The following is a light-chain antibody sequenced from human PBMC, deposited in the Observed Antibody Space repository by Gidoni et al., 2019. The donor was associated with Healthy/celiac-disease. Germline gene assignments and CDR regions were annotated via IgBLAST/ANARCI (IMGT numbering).Light chain of an antibody. CDR3: ESADSSGTYWV. V-gene: IGLV3-25*03. Sequence: SYALTQPPPVAVSPGQTARITCSGDALPKQFAYWYQQKPGQAPVLVIYEDTERPSGIPERFSGSSSGTTVTLTISGVQAEDEADYYCESADSSGTYWVFGGGTKLTVL. CDR2: EDT. J-gene: IGLJ3*02. CDR1: ALPKQF.